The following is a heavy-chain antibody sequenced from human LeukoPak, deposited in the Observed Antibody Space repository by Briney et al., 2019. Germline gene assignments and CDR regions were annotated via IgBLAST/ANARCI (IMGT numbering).Heavy chain of an antibody. CDR2: IYYGGSP. Sequence: SETLSLTCTVSGGSISTTTNSWGWAWIRQRPTKGLEWIGSIYYGGSPYYTSSLKSRVTISVDTSKNQFSLKLASLTAADTAVYYCARRPIVGSTGFYFDPWGPGTLVTVSS. D-gene: IGHD1-26*01. J-gene: IGHJ5*02. CDR1: GGSISTTTNS. V-gene: IGHV4-39*01. CDR3: ARRPIVGSTGFYFDP.